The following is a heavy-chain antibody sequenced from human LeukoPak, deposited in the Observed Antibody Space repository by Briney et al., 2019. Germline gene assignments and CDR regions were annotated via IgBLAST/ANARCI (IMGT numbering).Heavy chain of an antibody. V-gene: IGHV1-69*04. Sequence: PVKVSCKASGGTFSSYAISWVRQAPGQGLEWMGRIIPILGIANYAQKFQGRVTITADKSTSTAYMELSSLRSEDTAVYYCAVDYGGNYYFDYWGQGTLVTVSS. CDR3: AVDYGGNYYFDY. CDR2: IIPILGIA. J-gene: IGHJ4*02. CDR1: GGTFSSYA. D-gene: IGHD4-23*01.